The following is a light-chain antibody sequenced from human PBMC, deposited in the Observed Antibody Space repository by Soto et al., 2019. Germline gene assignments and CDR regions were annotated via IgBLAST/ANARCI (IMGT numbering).Light chain of an antibody. CDR1: TGAVTSGHY. J-gene: IGLJ2*01. V-gene: IGLV7-46*01. CDR2: HTS. CDR3: LLLYSGPGG. Sequence: QAVVTQEPSLTVSPGETVTLTCGSSTGAVTSGHYSYWFQQKPGQAPRTLIYHTSNKHSWTPARFSGSLFGGKAALTLSGAQPEDGAGYLCLLLYSGPGGFRGGTKVTVL.